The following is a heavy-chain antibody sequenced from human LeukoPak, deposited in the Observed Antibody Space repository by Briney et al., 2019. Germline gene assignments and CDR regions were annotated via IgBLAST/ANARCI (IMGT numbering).Heavy chain of an antibody. J-gene: IGHJ5*02. V-gene: IGHV4-61*02. CDR2: IYTSGST. CDR1: GGSISSGSYY. Sequence: SQTLSLTCTVSGGSISSGSYYWSWIRQPAGKGLEWIGRIYTSGSTNYNPSLKSRVTISVDTSKNQFSLKLSSVTAADTAVYYCARERGVGAVAGGCFDPWGQGTLVTVSS. CDR3: ARERGVGAVAGGCFDP. D-gene: IGHD6-19*01.